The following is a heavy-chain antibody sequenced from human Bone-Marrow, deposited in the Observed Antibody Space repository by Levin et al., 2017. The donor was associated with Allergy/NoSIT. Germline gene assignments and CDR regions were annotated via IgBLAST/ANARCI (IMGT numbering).Heavy chain of an antibody. CDR3: ARDVYGWGSHDY. CDR2: IKEDGSAQ. D-gene: IGHD3-10*01. J-gene: IGHJ4*02. V-gene: IGHV3-7*01. CDR1: GFTFRNCW. Sequence: PGESLKISCAASGFTFRNCWMTWVRQAPGKGLEWVANIKEDGSAQYYGDSVKGRFTISRDNAKTSLFLQMNSLRAEDTAVYYCARDVYGWGSHDYWGQGTLVTVSS.